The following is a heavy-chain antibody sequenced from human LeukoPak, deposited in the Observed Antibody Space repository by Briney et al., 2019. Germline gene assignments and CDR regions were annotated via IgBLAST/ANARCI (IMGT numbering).Heavy chain of an antibody. CDR1: GGTFSSYA. Sequence: ASVKVSCKASGGTFSSYAISWVRQAPGQGLESMGRIIPILGIANYAQKFQGRVTITADKSTSTAYMELSSLRSEDTAVYYCARPLYYYGMDVWGQGTTVTVSS. V-gene: IGHV1-69*04. CDR2: IIPILGIA. CDR3: ARPLYYYGMDV. J-gene: IGHJ6*02.